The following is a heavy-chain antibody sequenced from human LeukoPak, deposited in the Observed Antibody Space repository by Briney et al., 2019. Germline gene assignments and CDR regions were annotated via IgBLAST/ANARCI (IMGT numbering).Heavy chain of an antibody. Sequence: GGSLRLSCAASGFTFSSYWMSWVRQAPGKGLEWVANIKQDGSEKYYVDSVKGRFTTSRDNAKNSLYLQMNSLRAEDTAVYYCARGFRDYGSGSYPYWGQGTLVTVSS. J-gene: IGHJ4*02. CDR1: GFTFSSYW. D-gene: IGHD3-10*01. CDR3: ARGFRDYGSGSYPY. V-gene: IGHV3-7*01. CDR2: IKQDGSEK.